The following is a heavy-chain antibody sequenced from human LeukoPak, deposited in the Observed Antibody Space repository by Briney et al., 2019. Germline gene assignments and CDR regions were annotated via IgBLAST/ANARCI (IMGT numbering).Heavy chain of an antibody. CDR2: ISAYNGDT. CDR3: ARDDCSSSSCYGGDAFDI. Sequence: ASVNVSCKASGYTFTSYGISWVRQAPGQGLEWMGWISAYNGDTNYAQKLRGRDTMTTDTSTSTAYMELRSLRSDDTAVYYCARDDCSSSSCYGGDAFDIWGQGTMVTVSS. CDR1: GYTFTSYG. D-gene: IGHD2-2*01. V-gene: IGHV1-18*01. J-gene: IGHJ3*02.